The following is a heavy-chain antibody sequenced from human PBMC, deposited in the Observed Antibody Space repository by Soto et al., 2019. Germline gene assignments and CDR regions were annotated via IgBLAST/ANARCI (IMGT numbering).Heavy chain of an antibody. J-gene: IGHJ3*02. V-gene: IGHV3-21*01. Sequence: GGSLRLSCAASGFTFSSYSMNWVRQAPGKGLEWVSSISSSSSYIYYADSVKGRFTISRDNAKNSLYLQMNSLRAEDTAVYYCARDPGLAHYYDSSGNSRGAFDIWGQGTRVT. CDR3: ARDPGLAHYYDSSGNSRGAFDI. CDR1: GFTFSSYS. CDR2: ISSSSSYI. D-gene: IGHD3-22*01.